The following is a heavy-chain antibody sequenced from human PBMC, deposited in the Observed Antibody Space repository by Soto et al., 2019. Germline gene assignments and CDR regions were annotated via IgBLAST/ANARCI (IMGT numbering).Heavy chain of an antibody. D-gene: IGHD3-3*01. J-gene: IGHJ5*02. CDR1: GYTFTGYY. V-gene: IGHV1-2*02. Sequence: ASVKVSCKASGYTFTGYYMHWVRQAPGQGLEWMGWINPNSGGTNCAQKFQGRVTMTRDTSISTAYMELSRLRSDDTAVYYCARDRLRFLNWFDPWGQGALVTVSS. CDR3: ARDRLRFLNWFDP. CDR2: INPNSGGT.